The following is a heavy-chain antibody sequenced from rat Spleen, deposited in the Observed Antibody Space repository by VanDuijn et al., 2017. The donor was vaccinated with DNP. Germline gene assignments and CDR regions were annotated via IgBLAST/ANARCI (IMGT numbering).Heavy chain of an antibody. CDR1: GFTFSYYW. J-gene: IGHJ3*01. V-gene: IGHV5-25*01. CDR2: ITGGSGIT. Sequence: EVQLVESGGGLVQPGRSMKLSCAASGFTFSYYWMAWIRQVPGKGLEWIASITGGSGITSYPDSVKGRFTISRDNAKSSLDLQMNSLKSEDMATYYCARWETGAAFAYWGQGTLVTVSS. D-gene: IGHD4-1*01. CDR3: ARWETGAAFAY.